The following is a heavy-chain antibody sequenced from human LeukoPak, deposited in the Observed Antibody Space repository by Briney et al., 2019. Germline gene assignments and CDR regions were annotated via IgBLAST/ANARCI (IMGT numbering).Heavy chain of an antibody. V-gene: IGHV3-74*01. D-gene: IGHD6-6*01. Sequence: GRSLRLSCEASGFTFSNYWMHWVRQVPGKGLVWVSRIRSDGGDTTYADFVQGRFTISRDNVKNMLYLQMNSLRAEDTAVYYCARLAARQILGYYGMDVWGQGTTVTVSS. J-gene: IGHJ6*02. CDR3: ARLAARQILGYYGMDV. CDR2: IRSDGGDT. CDR1: GFTFSNYW.